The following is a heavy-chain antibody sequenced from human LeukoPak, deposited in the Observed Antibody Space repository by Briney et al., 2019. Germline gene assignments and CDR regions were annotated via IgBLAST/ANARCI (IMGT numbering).Heavy chain of an antibody. J-gene: IGHJ4*02. CDR1: GFTFSTYS. CDR2: IISSGSSM. CDR3: ARLLVYNSGGEALDH. Sequence: GGSLRLSCAASGFTFSTYSMNWVRQAPGKGLEWVSHIISSGSSMYYADSVKGRFTISRDNSKNTLYLQMNSLRAEDTAVYYCARLLVYNSGGEALDHWGQGTLVTVSS. D-gene: IGHD1-20*01. V-gene: IGHV3-48*01.